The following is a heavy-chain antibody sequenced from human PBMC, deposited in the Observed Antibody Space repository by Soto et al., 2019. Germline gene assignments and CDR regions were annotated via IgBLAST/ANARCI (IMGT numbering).Heavy chain of an antibody. CDR1: GFTFSDHY. CDR2: TENKANSYTT. V-gene: IGHV3-72*01. D-gene: IGHD3-10*01. CDR3: TRDYGSGRGWFDP. J-gene: IGHJ5*02. Sequence: EVQLVESGGGSVQPGGSLRLSCAASGFTFSDHYMDWVRQAPGKGLEWVGRTENKANSYTTEYAASVKGRFTISRDDSKNSLYLQMNSLKSEDTAVYYCTRDYGSGRGWFDPWGQGTLVTVSS.